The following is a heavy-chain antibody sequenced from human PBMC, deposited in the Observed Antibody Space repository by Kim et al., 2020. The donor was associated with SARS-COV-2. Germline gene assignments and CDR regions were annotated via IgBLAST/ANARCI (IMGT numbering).Heavy chain of an antibody. CDR1: GGSVSNVGDY. V-gene: IGHV4-61*08. Sequence: SETLSLTCTVSGGSVSNVGDYWTWIRLAPGKGLEWIGYIYNIATTNANPSLKSRVSISVDASKNQFSLELSSVTAADTAVYYCARESGRTPAGTSRGMDLWGPGTTVIVSS. D-gene: IGHD2-2*01. CDR2: IYNIATT. CDR3: ARESGRTPAGTSRGMDL. J-gene: IGHJ6*02.